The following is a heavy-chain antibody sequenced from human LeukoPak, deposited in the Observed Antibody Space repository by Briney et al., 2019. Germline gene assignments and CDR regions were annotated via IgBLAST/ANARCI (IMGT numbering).Heavy chain of an antibody. D-gene: IGHD3-3*01. CDR3: TTVLQFLEWPADYYYMDV. V-gene: IGHV3-15*01. Sequence: TGGSLSLSCAASGFTISNAWMSWVPQAPGQGLEWVGHIKSKTAGGTTDYAAPVKGRFTISRDDSKNTLYLQMNSLKTEDTAVYYCTTVLQFLEWPADYYYMDVWGKGTAVTVSS. J-gene: IGHJ6*03. CDR2: IKSKTAGGTT. CDR1: GFTISNAW.